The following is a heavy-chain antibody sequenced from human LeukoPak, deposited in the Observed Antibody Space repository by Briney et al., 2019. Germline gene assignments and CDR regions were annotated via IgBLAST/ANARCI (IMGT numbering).Heavy chain of an antibody. D-gene: IGHD5-18*01. V-gene: IGHV1-8*01. Sequence: GASVKVSCKASGYTFTGYDINWVRQATGQGLEWMGWMNPNSGNTGYAQKFQGRVTMTRNTSISTAYMELSSLRSEDTAVYYCARLGVYDGNSYGSYWGQGTLVTVSS. J-gene: IGHJ4*02. CDR2: MNPNSGNT. CDR3: ARLGVYDGNSYGSY. CDR1: GYTFTGYD.